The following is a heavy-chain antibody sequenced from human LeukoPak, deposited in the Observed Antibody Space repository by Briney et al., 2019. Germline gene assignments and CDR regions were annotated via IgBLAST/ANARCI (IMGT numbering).Heavy chain of an antibody. D-gene: IGHD1-26*01. CDR1: GFIFSGSD. CDR2: ITTKPSNYAT. CDR3: AKDHPSGSYWVPFDY. V-gene: IGHV3-73*01. J-gene: IGHJ4*02. Sequence: GGSLRLSCAASGFIFSGSDIHWVRQASGKGLEWVGRITTKPSNYATAYAASVKGRFTISRDDSENTAYLQMSSLKTEDTAVYFCAKDHPSGSYWVPFDYWGQGTLVTVSS.